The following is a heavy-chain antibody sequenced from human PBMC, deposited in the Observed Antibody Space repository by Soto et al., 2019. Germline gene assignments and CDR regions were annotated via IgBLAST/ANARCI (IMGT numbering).Heavy chain of an antibody. V-gene: IGHV1-69*01. D-gene: IGHD6-13*01. CDR2: IIPIFGTA. J-gene: IGHJ6*02. Sequence: QVQLVQSGAEVKKPGSSVKVSCKASGGTFSSYAISWVRQAPGQGLEWMGGIIPIFGTANYAQKFQGRVTITADEARSTANMARSSLRSGDTAVDCWAGPAAAGTEGGMGVWGQGTTVTVSS. CDR1: GGTFSSYA. CDR3: AGPAAAGTEGGMGV.